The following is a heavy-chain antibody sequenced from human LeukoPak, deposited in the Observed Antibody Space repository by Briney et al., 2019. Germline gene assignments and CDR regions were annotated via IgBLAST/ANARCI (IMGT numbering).Heavy chain of an antibody. CDR2: INPSGGST. D-gene: IGHD3-10*01. CDR1: GGTFSSYA. V-gene: IGHV1-46*01. Sequence: ASVKVSCKASGGTFSSYAISWVRQAPGQGLEWMGIINPSGGSTSYAQKFQGRVTMTRDTSTSTVYMELSSLRSEDTAVYYCASGITMVRGVITEKHYYYGMDVWDQGTTVTVSS. CDR3: ASGITMVRGVITEKHYYYGMDV. J-gene: IGHJ6*02.